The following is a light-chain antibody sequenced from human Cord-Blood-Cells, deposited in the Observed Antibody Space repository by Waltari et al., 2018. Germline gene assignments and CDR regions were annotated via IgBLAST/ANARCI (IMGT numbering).Light chain of an antibody. CDR2: SAS. CDR3: QQRYSTPPLT. Sequence: DIQMTQSTPSLSASVVDRVTIPCRASQSIRSYLNWYQQKQGKAPQLLLYSASSLQSGVPSRFSGSRSGTDFTLTISSLQPEDFATYYCQQRYSTPPLTFGGGTKVEIK. V-gene: IGKV1-39*01. J-gene: IGKJ4*01. CDR1: QSIRSY.